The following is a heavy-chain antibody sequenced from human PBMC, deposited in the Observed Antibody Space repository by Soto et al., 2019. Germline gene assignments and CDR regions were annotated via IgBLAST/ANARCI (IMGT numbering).Heavy chain of an antibody. CDR2: IYYSGST. CDR3: ARLEGGAAGFYPDY. Sequence: SETLSLTCTVSGGSISSYYWSWIRQPPGKGLEWIGYIYYSGSTNYNPSLKSRVTISVDTSKNQFSLKLSSVTAADTAVYYCARLEGGAAGFYPDYWGQGTLVTVS. D-gene: IGHD6-13*01. CDR1: GGSISSYY. V-gene: IGHV4-59*08. J-gene: IGHJ4*02.